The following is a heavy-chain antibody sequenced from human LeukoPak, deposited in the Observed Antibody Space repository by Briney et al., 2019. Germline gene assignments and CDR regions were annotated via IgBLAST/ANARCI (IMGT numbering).Heavy chain of an antibody. CDR3: ARIRCGRGQARCYNH. CDR1: GVSFSDYY. J-gene: IGHJ5*02. Sequence: SETLSLTCAVSGVSFSDYYWSWIRQTPEKGLEWIAEVSPGGYTTYNPSLRSRVIISEDTSENQLSLNVTSVTAADTALYYCARIRCGRGQARCYNHWAQGSLVTVSS. CDR2: VSPGGYT. V-gene: IGHV4-34*01. D-gene: IGHD2-21*01.